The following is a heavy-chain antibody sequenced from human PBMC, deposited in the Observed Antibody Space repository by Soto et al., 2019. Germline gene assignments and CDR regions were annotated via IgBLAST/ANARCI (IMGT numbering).Heavy chain of an antibody. J-gene: IGHJ4*02. CDR2: IYHSGST. CDR1: GGSISSSNW. Sequence: SETLSLTCAVSGGSISSSNWWSWVRQPPGKGLEWIGEIYHSGSTNYNPSLKSRVTRSVDKSKNKFSLKLSSVTAADTAVYYCAGSSWYQVFDYWGQGTLVTVSS. V-gene: IGHV4-4*02. CDR3: AGSSWYQVFDY. D-gene: IGHD6-13*01.